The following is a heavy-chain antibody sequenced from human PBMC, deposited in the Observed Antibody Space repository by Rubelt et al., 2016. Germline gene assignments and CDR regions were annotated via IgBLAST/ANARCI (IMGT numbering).Heavy chain of an antibody. D-gene: IGHD5-18*01. CDR2: INTNTGNP. CDR3: ARASRGYSYGPPYYYYGMDV. CDR1: A. J-gene: IGHJ6*02. V-gene: IGHV7-4-1*02. Sequence: AMNWVRQAPGQGLEWMGWINTNTGNPTYAQGFTGRFVFSLDTSVSTAYLQISSLKAEDTAVYYCARASRGYSYGPPYYYYGMDVWGQGTTVTVSS.